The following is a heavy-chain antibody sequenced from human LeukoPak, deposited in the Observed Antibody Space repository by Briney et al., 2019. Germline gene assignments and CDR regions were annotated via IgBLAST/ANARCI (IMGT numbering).Heavy chain of an antibody. V-gene: IGHV4-4*07. CDR2: IYTSGST. D-gene: IGHD6-6*01. CDR3: AREYSSSSGKALDY. Sequence: SETLSLTCTVSSGSLGSYYWNWLRQPVGKGLEWIGHIYTSGSTNYNPSLKSRVTMSVDTSKNQFSLKLNSVTAADTAFYYCAREYSSSSGKALDYWGQGTLVTVSS. J-gene: IGHJ4*02. CDR1: SGSLGSYY.